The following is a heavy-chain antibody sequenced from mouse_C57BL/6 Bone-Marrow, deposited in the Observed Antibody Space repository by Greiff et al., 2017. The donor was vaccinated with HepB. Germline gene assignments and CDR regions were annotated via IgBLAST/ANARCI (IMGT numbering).Heavy chain of an antibody. Sequence: VKLQESGAELARPGASVKLSCKASGYTFTSYGISWVKQRTGQGLEWIGEIYPRSGNTYYNEKFKGKATLTADKSSSTAYMELRSLTSEDSAVYFCARIYYDYDPAWFAYWGQGTLVTVSA. CDR1: GYTFTSYG. CDR3: ARIYYDYDPAWFAY. V-gene: IGHV1-81*01. CDR2: IYPRSGNT. J-gene: IGHJ3*01. D-gene: IGHD2-4*01.